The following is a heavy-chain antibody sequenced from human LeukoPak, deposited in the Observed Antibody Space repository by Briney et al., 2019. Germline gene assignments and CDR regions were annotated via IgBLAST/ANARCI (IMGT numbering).Heavy chain of an antibody. CDR3: ARDIGYPSGGLLGLFDP. J-gene: IGHJ5*02. Sequence: GGSLRLSCAASGFTFSNYNTNWVRQAPGKAMEWVSSITSSGTYIFYADSVKGRFTISRDNAKNSLYLQMDSLGPEDTAVYYCARDIGYPSGGLLGLFDPWGQGTLVTVSS. CDR2: ITSSGTYI. V-gene: IGHV3-21*01. CDR1: GFTFSNYN. D-gene: IGHD3-10*01.